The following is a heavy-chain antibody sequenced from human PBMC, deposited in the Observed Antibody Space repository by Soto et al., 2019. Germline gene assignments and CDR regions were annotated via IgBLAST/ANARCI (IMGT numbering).Heavy chain of an antibody. CDR3: ARGRYGDY. Sequence: QVHLVQSGAEVKKPGASVKVSCKGSGYGFTTYCITWVRQAPGQGLEWMAWISAPNGNTNYAQKLQGRVTVTRDTSTSTAYMELRSMRSDDMAVYYCARGRYGDYWGQGALVTVSS. CDR2: ISAPNGNT. D-gene: IGHD1-1*01. CDR1: GYGFTTYC. J-gene: IGHJ4*02. V-gene: IGHV1-18*03.